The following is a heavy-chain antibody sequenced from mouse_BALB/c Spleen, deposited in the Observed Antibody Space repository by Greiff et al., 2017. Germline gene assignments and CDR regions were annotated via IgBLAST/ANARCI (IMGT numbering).Heavy chain of an antibody. Sequence: EVQLVESGGGLVKPGGSLKLSCAASGFTFSSYAMSWVRQTPEKRLEWVASISSGGSTYYPDSVKGRFTISRDNARNILYLQMSSLRSEDTAMYYCARSLDGAWFAYWGQGTLVTVSA. CDR3: ARSLDGAWFAY. J-gene: IGHJ3*01. D-gene: IGHD6-1*01. CDR1: GFTFSSYA. CDR2: ISSGGST. V-gene: IGHV5-6-5*01.